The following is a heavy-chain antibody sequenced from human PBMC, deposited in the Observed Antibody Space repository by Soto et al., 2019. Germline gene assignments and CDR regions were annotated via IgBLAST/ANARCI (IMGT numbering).Heavy chain of an antibody. Sequence: SETLSLTCTVSGDSITAYYWSWIRQPPGKGLEWIGYISHSGHKNYNPSLRSRVSMSLDTSKSQFSLNLGSGTATATAIYYCSQHKRDSYDFWAFWDHGGKGAQVPVSS. J-gene: IGHJ4*01. V-gene: IGHV4-59*08. CDR1: GDSITAYY. CDR2: ISHSGHK. D-gene: IGHD3-3*01. CDR3: SQHKRDSYDFWAFWDH.